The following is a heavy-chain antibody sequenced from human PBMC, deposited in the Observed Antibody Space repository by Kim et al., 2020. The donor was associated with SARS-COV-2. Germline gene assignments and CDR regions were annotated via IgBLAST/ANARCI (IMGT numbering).Heavy chain of an antibody. Sequence: FQGRVTIAADESTSAAYMELSSLRSEDTAVYYCARSVGYCSSTSCYSFDYWGQGTLVTVSS. CDR3: ARSVGYCSSTSCYSFDY. J-gene: IGHJ4*02. D-gene: IGHD2-2*02. V-gene: IGHV1-69*01.